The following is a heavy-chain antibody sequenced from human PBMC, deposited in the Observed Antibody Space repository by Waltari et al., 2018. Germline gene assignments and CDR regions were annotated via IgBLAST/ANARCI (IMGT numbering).Heavy chain of an antibody. V-gene: IGHV1-24*01. CDR3: ATGTLRDGSGWYPEFDY. Sequence: QVQLVQSGAEVKKPGASVKVSCKVSGYTLTELSMHWVQQAPGKGLEWMGGVDPEDGETIYAQKFQGRVTMTEDTSTDTAYMELSSLRSEDTAVYYCATGTLRDGSGWYPEFDYWGQGTLVTVSS. D-gene: IGHD6-19*01. J-gene: IGHJ4*02. CDR2: VDPEDGET. CDR1: GYTLTELS.